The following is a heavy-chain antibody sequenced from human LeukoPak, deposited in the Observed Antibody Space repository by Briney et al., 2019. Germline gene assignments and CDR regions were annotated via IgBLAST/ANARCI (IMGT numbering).Heavy chain of an antibody. D-gene: IGHD6-13*01. J-gene: IGHJ4*02. CDR1: GGSISSSSYY. CDR3: ARDSIAAAALYY. CDR2: IYYSGST. V-gene: IGHV4-39*02. Sequence: SETLSLTCTVSGGSISSSSYYWGWIRQPPGKGLEWIGSIYYSGSTYYNPSLKSRVTISVDTSKNQFSLKLSSVTAADTAVYYCARDSIAAAALYYWGQGTLVTVSS.